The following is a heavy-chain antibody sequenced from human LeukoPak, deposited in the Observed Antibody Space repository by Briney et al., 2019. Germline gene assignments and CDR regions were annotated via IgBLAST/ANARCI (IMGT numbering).Heavy chain of an antibody. V-gene: IGHV3-74*01. CDR2: INGDGYSI. Sequence: GGSLRLSCAASGFAFSGYWMHWVRQAPGKGLVWLSRINGDGYSISYADSVKGRFTISRDNAKNTLYLQMNSLRAEDTAMYYCARGEAVRGTDHWGRGALFTVSS. CDR1: GFAFSGYW. D-gene: IGHD2-15*01. J-gene: IGHJ4*02. CDR3: ARGEAVRGTDH.